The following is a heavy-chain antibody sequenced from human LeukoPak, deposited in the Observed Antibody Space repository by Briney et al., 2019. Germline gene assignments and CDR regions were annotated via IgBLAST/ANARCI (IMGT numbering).Heavy chain of an antibody. J-gene: IGHJ5*02. Sequence: ASVTVSFKATGGTFSSYAISWVRQAPGQGLEWMGGIIPIFGTANYAQKFQGRVTITADKSTSTAYMELSSLRSEDTAVYYCASWGSSGWNWFDPWGQGTLVTVSS. CDR3: ASWGSSGWNWFDP. D-gene: IGHD6-19*01. V-gene: IGHV1-69*06. CDR1: GGTFSSYA. CDR2: IIPIFGTA.